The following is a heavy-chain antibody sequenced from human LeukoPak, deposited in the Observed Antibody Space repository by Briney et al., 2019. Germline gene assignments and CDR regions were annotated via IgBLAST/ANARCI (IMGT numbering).Heavy chain of an antibody. CDR1: GGSFSGHY. Sequence: SLTLSLTCVVYGGSFSGHYWSWIRQPPGKGLEWIGDINQSGRANYNPSLKSQVTISIDTSKNQFSLNLNSVTAADTAVYYCVRNFDYWGQGTLVTVSS. J-gene: IGHJ4*02. CDR3: VRNFDY. V-gene: IGHV4-34*01. CDR2: INQSGRA.